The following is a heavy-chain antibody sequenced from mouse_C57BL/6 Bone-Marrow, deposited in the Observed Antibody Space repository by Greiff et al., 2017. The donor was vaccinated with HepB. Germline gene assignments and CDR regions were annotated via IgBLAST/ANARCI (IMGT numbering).Heavy chain of an antibody. CDR3: ARDEFAY. V-gene: IGHV5-4*01. CDR2: ISDGGSYT. CDR1: GFTFSSYA. Sequence: EVKLMESGGGLVKPGGSLKLSCAASGFTFSSYAMSWVRQTPEKRLEWVATISDGGSYTYYPDNVKGRFTISRDNAKNNLYLQMSHLKSEDTAMYYCARDEFAYWGQGTLVTVSA. J-gene: IGHJ3*01.